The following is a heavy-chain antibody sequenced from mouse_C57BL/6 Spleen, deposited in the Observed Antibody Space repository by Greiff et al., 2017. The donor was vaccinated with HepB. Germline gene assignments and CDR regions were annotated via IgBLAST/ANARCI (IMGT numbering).Heavy chain of an antibody. D-gene: IGHD3-2*02. Sequence: QVQLKQSGAELARPGASVKLSCKASGYTFTSYGISWVKQRTGQGLEWIGEIYPRSGNTYYNEKFKGKATLTADKSSSTAYMELRSLTSEDSAVYFCAAQATLAYWGQGTLVTVSA. CDR1: GYTFTSYG. V-gene: IGHV1-81*01. CDR2: IYPRSGNT. J-gene: IGHJ3*01. CDR3: AAQATLAY.